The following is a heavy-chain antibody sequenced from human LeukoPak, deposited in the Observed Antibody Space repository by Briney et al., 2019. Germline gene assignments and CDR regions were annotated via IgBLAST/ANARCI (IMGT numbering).Heavy chain of an antibody. Sequence: SETLSLTCTVSGGTISSYYWNWIRQPPGKGLEWIGYIHYSGSTKYNPSLKSRVTISVDPSKNQFSLKLSSVPAADTAVYYCARWYSSGWAFDYWGQGTLVTVSS. D-gene: IGHD6-19*01. J-gene: IGHJ4*02. CDR1: GGTISSYY. V-gene: IGHV4-59*08. CDR2: IHYSGST. CDR3: ARWYSSGWAFDY.